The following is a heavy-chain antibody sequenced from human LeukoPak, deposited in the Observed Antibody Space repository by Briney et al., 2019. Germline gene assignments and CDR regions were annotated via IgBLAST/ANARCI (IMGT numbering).Heavy chain of an antibody. CDR2: IRSKAYGGTT. V-gene: IGHV3-49*04. CDR3: TRYGGNSFSY. CDR1: GFTFGDSA. D-gene: IGHD4-23*01. J-gene: IGHJ4*02. Sequence: QPGRSLRPSCTASGFTFGDSAMSWVRQAPGKGLEWVGFIRSKAYGGTTEYAASVKGRFTISRDDSKSIAYLQMNSLKTEDTAVYYCTRYGGNSFSYWGQGTLVTVSS.